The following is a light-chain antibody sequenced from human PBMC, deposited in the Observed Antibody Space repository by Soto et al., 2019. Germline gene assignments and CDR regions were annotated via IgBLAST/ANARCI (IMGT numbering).Light chain of an antibody. J-gene: IGLJ2*01. CDR1: SSDVGGYNH. CDR2: EVR. CDR3: SSFTTSSTLVV. Sequence: QSALTQPASVSGSPGQSITISCTGTSSDVGGYNHVSWYQQHPGKAPKLIIYEVRNRPSGVSNRLSGSKSGNTASLTISGLQTEDEADYYCSSFTTSSTLVVFGGGTKLTVL. V-gene: IGLV2-14*01.